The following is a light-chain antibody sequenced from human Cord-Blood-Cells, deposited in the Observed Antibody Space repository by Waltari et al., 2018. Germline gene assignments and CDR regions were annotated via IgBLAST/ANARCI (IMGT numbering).Light chain of an antibody. CDR2: AAS. J-gene: IGKJ2*02. CDR1: QSISSY. Sequence: DIQMPQCQSSLSASVRDRVTITCRASQSISSYLNWYQQKPGKAPKLLIYAASSLQSGVPSRCSGSGSGTDFTLTISSLQPEDFATYYCQQSYSTPRTFGQGTKLEIK. CDR3: QQSYSTPRT. V-gene: IGKV1-39*01.